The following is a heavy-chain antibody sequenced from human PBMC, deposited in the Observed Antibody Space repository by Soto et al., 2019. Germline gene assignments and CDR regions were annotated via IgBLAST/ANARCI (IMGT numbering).Heavy chain of an antibody. CDR3: ARVSKIVTRTYYYYGMDV. CDR2: IYYSGST. CDR1: GGSISSGDYY. V-gene: IGHV4-30-4*01. Sequence: QVQLQESGPGLVKPSQTLSLTCTVSGGSISSGDYYWSWIRQPPGKGLEWIGYIYYSGSTYYNPSLKSRVTISVDTSKNQFSLKLSSVTAADTAVYYCARVSKIVTRTYYYYGMDVWGQGTTVTVSS. J-gene: IGHJ6*02. D-gene: IGHD3-9*01.